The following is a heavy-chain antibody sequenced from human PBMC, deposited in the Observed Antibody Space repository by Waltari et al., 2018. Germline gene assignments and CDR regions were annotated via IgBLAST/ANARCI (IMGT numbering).Heavy chain of an antibody. CDR2: VGSSGAAT. V-gene: IGHV3-23*01. CDR3: AKRGAPGELWFFDY. CDR1: GFPFRDYA. D-gene: IGHD2-21*01. Sequence: EVQLFESGGGLVQPGGSLRLSCPVSGFPFRDYARTWVRHAPGKGLEWVALVGSSGAATYYADSVKGRFSISRDNSRNTLYLQMNSLRAEDTAMYYCAKRGAPGELWFFDYWGQGNLVTVSS. J-gene: IGHJ4*02.